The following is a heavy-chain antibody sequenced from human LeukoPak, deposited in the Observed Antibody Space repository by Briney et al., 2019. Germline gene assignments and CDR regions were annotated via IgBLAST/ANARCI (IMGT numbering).Heavy chain of an antibody. J-gene: IGHJ4*02. CDR1: GYTFTSYY. D-gene: IGHD3-3*01. CDR3: AVTYYDFWSGYYI. V-gene: IGHV1-46*01. Sequence: ASVKVSCKASGYTFTSYYMHWVRQAPGQGLEWMGIINPSGGSTSYAQKFQGRVTMTRDTSTSTVYMELSSLRSEDTAVYYCAVTYYDFWSGYYIWGQGILVTVSS. CDR2: INPSGGST.